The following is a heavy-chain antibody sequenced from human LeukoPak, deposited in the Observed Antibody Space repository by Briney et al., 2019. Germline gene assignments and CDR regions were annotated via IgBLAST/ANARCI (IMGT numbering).Heavy chain of an antibody. CDR2: IWYDGSNK. D-gene: IGHD3-3*01. J-gene: IGHJ4*02. V-gene: IGHV3-33*01. Sequence: PGGSLRLSCAASGFIFSSYGMHWVRQAPGKGLEWVAVIWYDGSNKYYADSVKGRFTISRDNSKNTLYLQMNSLRAEDTAVYYCARARSTQYYDFWSGFFDYWGQGTLATVSS. CDR1: GFIFSSYG. CDR3: ARARSTQYYDFWSGFFDY.